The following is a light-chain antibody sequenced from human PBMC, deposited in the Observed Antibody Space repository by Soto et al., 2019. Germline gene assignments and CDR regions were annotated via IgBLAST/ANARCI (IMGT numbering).Light chain of an antibody. V-gene: IGKV1-39*01. J-gene: IGKJ5*01. CDR3: QQSYGTPIN. CDR2: VAS. CDR1: QSISRY. Sequence: DIQITQSPSSRSASVVDRVTITFRASQSISRYLNWYQQKPGKAPNLLIYVASSLQSEVPSRFSGSGSGTDFTLTITSLQPEDFATYYCQQSYGTPINFGQGTRLEIK.